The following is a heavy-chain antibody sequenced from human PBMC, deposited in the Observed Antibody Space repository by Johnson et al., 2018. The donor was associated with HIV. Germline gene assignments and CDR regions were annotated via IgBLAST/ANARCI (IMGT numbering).Heavy chain of an antibody. CDR1: GLTFRSYG. D-gene: IGHD1-26*01. V-gene: IGHV3-30*18. Sequence: QVQLVESGGGVVQPGRSLRLSCASSGLTFRSYGMHWVRQAPGKGLEWVAVISYDGSNKYYADSVKGRFTISRDNSKNTLYLQMNSLRAEDTAVYYCAKVNLRYSVFTGAFDIWGQGTMVTVSS. J-gene: IGHJ3*02. CDR2: ISYDGSNK. CDR3: AKVNLRYSVFTGAFDI.